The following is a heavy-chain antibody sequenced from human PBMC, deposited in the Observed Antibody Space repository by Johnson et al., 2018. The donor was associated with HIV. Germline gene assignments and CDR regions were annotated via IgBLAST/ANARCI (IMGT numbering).Heavy chain of an antibody. CDR3: ARFDSFDAFDI. Sequence: VQVLESGGGLVQPGGSLRLSCAASGFTVSSNYMSWVRQAPGKGLEWVSVIYSDGVTYYADSVKGRFTISRDNSKNTLYPQMNSLRAEDTAVYYCARFDSFDAFDIWGQGTMVIVS. V-gene: IGHV3-53*01. CDR1: GFTVSSNY. CDR2: IYSDGVT. D-gene: IGHD3-9*01. J-gene: IGHJ3*02.